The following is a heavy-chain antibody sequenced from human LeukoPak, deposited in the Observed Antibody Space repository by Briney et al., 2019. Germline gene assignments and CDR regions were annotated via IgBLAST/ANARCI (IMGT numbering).Heavy chain of an antibody. CDR2: INHSGST. Sequence: SSETLSLTCAVYGGSFSGYYWSWIRQPPGKGLEWIGEINHSGSTNYNPSLKSRVTISVDTSKNQFSLKLSSVTAADTAVYYCVRPDDNSFDFWGQGTMVTVSS. D-gene: IGHD3-9*01. J-gene: IGHJ3*01. CDR3: VRPDDNSFDF. CDR1: GGSFSGYY. V-gene: IGHV4-34*01.